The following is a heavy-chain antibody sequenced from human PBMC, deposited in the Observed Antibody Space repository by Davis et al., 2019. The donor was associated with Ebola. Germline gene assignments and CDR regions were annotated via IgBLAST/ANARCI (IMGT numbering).Heavy chain of an antibody. D-gene: IGHD1-20*01. CDR1: GGSISSSNW. J-gene: IGHJ5*02. Sequence: SETLSLTCAVSGGSISSSNWWSWVRQPPGKGLEWIGEIYHSGSTNYNPSLKSRVTISVDTSKNQFSLKLSSVTAADTAVYYCARNGGITGTTIRFDPWGQGTLVTVSS. CDR3: ARNGGITGTTIRFDP. CDR2: IYHSGST. V-gene: IGHV4-4*02.